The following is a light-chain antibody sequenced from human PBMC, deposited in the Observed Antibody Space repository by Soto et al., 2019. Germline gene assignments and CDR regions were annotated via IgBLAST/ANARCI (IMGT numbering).Light chain of an antibody. CDR2: DVS. J-gene: IGLJ1*01. Sequence: QSALTQPASVSGSPGQSITISCTGTSNDIGAYNYASWYQQHPGKAPKLMIYDVSHRPSGLSNRLSGSKSGNTASLTISGLQAEDEADDYCSSYTSSSLHVFGTGTKLTVL. V-gene: IGLV2-14*03. CDR1: SNDIGAYNY. CDR3: SSYTSSSLHV.